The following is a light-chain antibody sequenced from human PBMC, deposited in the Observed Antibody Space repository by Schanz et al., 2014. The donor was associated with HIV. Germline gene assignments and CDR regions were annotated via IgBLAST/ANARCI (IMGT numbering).Light chain of an antibody. Sequence: QSVLTRPASVSGSPGQSITISCTGPSSDVGSYNLVSWYQQHPGKAPKLMIYEGSKRPSGVSNRFSGSKSGNTASLTISGLQAEDEGEYYCCSYGGSAVVFGGGTKVTVL. CDR2: EGS. J-gene: IGLJ2*01. CDR3: CSYGGSAVV. CDR1: SSDVGSYNL. V-gene: IGLV2-23*01.